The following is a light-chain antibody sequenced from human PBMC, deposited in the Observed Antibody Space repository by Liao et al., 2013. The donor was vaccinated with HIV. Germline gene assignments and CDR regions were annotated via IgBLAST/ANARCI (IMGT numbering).Light chain of an antibody. CDR2: EDD. J-gene: IGLJ1*01. Sequence: SYELTQPPSVSVSPGQTASIICSGDELGDKYASWYQQRPGQSPVLVISEDDKRPSGIPERFSGSNSGNTATLTISGAQAMDEGDYYCQAWDRGMGVFGTGTKVTVL. CDR1: ELGDKY. V-gene: IGLV3-1*01. CDR3: QAWDRGMGV.